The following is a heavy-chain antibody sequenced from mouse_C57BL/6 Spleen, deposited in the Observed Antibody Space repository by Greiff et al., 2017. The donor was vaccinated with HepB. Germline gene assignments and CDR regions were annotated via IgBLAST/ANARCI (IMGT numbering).Heavy chain of an antibody. CDR3: ARLYYDYSYAMDY. CDR1: GYTFTDYN. CDR2: INPNNGGT. Sequence: VQLQQSGPELVKPGASVKMSCKASGYTFTDYNMHWVKQSHGKSLEWIGYINPNNGGTSYNQKFKGKATLTVNKSSSTAYMELRSLTSEDSAVYYCARLYYDYSYAMDYCGQGTSVTVSS. J-gene: IGHJ4*01. D-gene: IGHD2-4*01. V-gene: IGHV1-22*01.